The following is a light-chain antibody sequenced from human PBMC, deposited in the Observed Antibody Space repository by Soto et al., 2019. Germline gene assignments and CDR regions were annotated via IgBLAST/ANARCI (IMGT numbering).Light chain of an antibody. CDR1: QAIKNP. Sequence: IQMTQSPSSLCAFVEDKFTITCRASQAIKNPLGWYQQKPGKVPKRLIYSASSLQSGVPSRFSGSGSETEFTLTISSLQPEDFATYYCLQHSDYPFTFGQGTRLEI. J-gene: IGKJ2*01. V-gene: IGKV1-17*01. CDR2: SAS. CDR3: LQHSDYPFT.